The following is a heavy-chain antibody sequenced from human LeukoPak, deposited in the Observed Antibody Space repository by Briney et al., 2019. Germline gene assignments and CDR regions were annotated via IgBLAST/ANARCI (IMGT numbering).Heavy chain of an antibody. V-gene: IGHV3-7*01. CDR1: GFTFSNYW. CDR3: AREAYCSSTSCQGYYFDF. CDR2: IKRDGSEK. D-gene: IGHD2-2*01. Sequence: GGSLRLSCAASGFTFSNYWMSWVRQAPGKGLEWVANIKRDGSEKYYVDSVKGRFTISRDNAKNSLYLQMNSLRAEDTAVYYCAREAYCSSTSCQGYYFDFWGQGTLVTVSS. J-gene: IGHJ4*02.